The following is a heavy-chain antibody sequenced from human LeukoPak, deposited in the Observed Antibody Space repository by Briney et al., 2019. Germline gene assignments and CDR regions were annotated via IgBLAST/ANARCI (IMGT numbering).Heavy chain of an antibody. CDR3: ARDWGKSHSRHYYYYMDV. Sequence: SETLSLTCAVSGGSISSSNWWSWVRQPPGKGLEWIGEIYHSGSTNYNPSLKSRVTISVDKSKNQFSLKLSSVTAADTAAYYCARDWGKSHSRHYYYYMDVWGKGTAVTVSS. J-gene: IGHJ6*03. CDR1: GGSISSSNW. V-gene: IGHV4-4*02. CDR2: IYHSGST. D-gene: IGHD3-16*01.